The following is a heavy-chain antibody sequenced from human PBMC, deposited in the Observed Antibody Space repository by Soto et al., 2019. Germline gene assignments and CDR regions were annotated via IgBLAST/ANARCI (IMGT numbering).Heavy chain of an antibody. V-gene: IGHV4-31*03. J-gene: IGHJ3*02. CDR3: AREQRRAFDI. Sequence: PSETLSLTCTVSGGSISSGGYYWSWIRQHPGKGLEWIGYIYYSGSTYYNPSLKSRVTISVDTSKNQFSLKLSSVTAADTAVYYCAREQRRAFDIWGQGTMVTVSS. CDR1: GGSISSGGYY. CDR2: IYYSGST.